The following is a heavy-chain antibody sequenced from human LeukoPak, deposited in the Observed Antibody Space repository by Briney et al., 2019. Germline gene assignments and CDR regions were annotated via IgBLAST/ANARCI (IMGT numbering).Heavy chain of an antibody. CDR3: ARLSSIAVRPERSLAIDY. V-gene: IGHV4-39*01. J-gene: IGHJ4*02. Sequence: SETLSLTCTVSGGSISSSSYYWGWIRQPPGKGLEWIGSIYYSGSTYYNPSLKSRVTISVDTSKNQFSLKLSSVTAADTAVYYCARLSSIAVRPERSLAIDYWGQGTLVTVSS. CDR2: IYYSGST. D-gene: IGHD6-6*01. CDR1: GGSISSSSYY.